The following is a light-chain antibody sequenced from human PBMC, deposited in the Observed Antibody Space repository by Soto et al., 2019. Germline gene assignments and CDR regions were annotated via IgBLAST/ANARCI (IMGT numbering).Light chain of an antibody. Sequence: DLQMTQSPSSLSASAGDRVTITCRASQTISSYLNWYQQNPGKAPKLLIYAASSLQSGVPSRFSGSGSGTDFTLTISSLQPEDFATYYCQQSSNIPYTFGQGTKLEIK. CDR3: QQSSNIPYT. CDR1: QTISSY. J-gene: IGKJ2*01. CDR2: AAS. V-gene: IGKV1-39*01.